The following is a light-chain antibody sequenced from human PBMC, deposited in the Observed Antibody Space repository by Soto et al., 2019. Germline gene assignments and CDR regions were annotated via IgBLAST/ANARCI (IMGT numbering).Light chain of an antibody. CDR1: QSISTY. CDR3: QQSYMDPIT. Sequence: DIQMTQSPSSLSASVGNRVTITCRASQSISTYLNWYQKKPGKAPNLLIYDASRLQSGVPSRFSGSGGGTEFTLSISSVQPEDFATYFCQQSYMDPITVGQGTQLEI. V-gene: IGKV1-39*01. CDR2: DAS. J-gene: IGKJ5*01.